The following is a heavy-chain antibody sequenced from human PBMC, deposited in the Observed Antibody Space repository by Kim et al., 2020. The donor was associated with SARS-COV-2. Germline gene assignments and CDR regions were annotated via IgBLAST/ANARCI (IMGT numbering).Heavy chain of an antibody. D-gene: IGHD1-26*01. Sequence: GGSLRLSCAASGFTFSSYSMNWVRQAPGKGLEWVSGISLSSTYTVYADSLKGRITVSRDNAKSSLYLQMNSLRPDDTAVYYCAREARRRAWDKESADAFDRWGRGTLLTVSS. J-gene: IGHJ3*01. CDR1: GFTFSSYS. V-gene: IGHV3-21*06. CDR2: ISLSSTYT. CDR3: AREARRRAWDKESADAFDR.